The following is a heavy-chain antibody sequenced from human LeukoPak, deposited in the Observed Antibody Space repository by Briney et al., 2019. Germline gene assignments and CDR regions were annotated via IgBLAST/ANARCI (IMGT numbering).Heavy chain of an antibody. D-gene: IGHD3-3*01. CDR3: ARGVREYDFWSISKGHFDY. CDR1: GGSFSGYY. Sequence: SETLSLTCAVYGGSFSGYYWSWIRQPPGKGLEWIGEINYSGSTNYNPSLKSRVTISVDTSKNQFSLKLSSVTAADTAVYYCARGVREYDFWSISKGHFDYWGQGTLVTVSS. CDR2: INYSGST. J-gene: IGHJ4*02. V-gene: IGHV4-34*01.